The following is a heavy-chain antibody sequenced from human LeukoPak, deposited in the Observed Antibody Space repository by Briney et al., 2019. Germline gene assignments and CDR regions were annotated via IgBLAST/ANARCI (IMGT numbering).Heavy chain of an antibody. CDR2: INHSGST. V-gene: IGHV4-34*01. D-gene: IGHD5-18*01. Sequence: SETLSLTCAVYGGSFSGYYWSWIRQPPGKGLEWIGEINHSGSTNYNPSLKSRDTISVDTSKNQFSLKLSSVTAADTAVYYCARGGRQLWLKDWFDPWGQGTLVTVSS. CDR1: GGSFSGYY. J-gene: IGHJ5*02. CDR3: ARGGRQLWLKDWFDP.